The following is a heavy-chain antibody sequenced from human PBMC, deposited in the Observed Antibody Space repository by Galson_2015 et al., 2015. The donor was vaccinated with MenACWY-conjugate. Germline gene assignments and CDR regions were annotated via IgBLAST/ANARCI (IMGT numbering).Heavy chain of an antibody. CDR3: TTLTMIIIHDDY. CDR2: IKSKPDGGAT. Sequence: SLRLSCAASEFTLSNAWMNWVRQAPGKGLEWVGIIKSKPDGGATDYAAPVKGRFTISRDDSKNTLYLQINSLKTEDTAVYYCTTLTMIIIHDDYWGQGTLVTVSS. D-gene: IGHD3-22*01. CDR1: EFTLSNAW. J-gene: IGHJ4*02. V-gene: IGHV3-15*01.